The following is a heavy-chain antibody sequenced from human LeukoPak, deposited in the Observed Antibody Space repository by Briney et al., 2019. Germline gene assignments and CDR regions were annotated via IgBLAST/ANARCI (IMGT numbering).Heavy chain of an antibody. D-gene: IGHD6-19*01. CDR2: IYPDDSDT. J-gene: IGHJ4*02. V-gene: IGHV5-51*01. Sequence: GESLKISCTGPGYSFTNYWIGWVRQMPGKGLEWMGIIYPDDSDTRYRPPFQGQVTISADKSIATAYLQWSSLKASDTAMYYCATGDHYSSGWYGLADWGQGTLVTVSS. CDR1: GYSFTNYW. CDR3: ATGDHYSSGWYGLAD.